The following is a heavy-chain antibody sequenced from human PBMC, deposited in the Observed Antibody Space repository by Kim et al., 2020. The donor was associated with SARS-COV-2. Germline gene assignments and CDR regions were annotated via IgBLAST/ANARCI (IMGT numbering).Heavy chain of an antibody. Sequence: GGSLRLSCEPSGFTFNSYDMHWVRQAPGKGLEWVTTISHDGRYAYYADSVKGRSTVSRDKSGNSLSLEISSLRVDDTAVYYCARVGPMIRGVIINYYAMDVWGNGTTVTVPS. D-gene: IGHD3-10*01. V-gene: IGHV3-30*03. J-gene: IGHJ6*04. CDR1: GFTFNSYD. CDR3: ARVGPMIRGVIINYYAMDV. CDR2: ISHDGRYA.